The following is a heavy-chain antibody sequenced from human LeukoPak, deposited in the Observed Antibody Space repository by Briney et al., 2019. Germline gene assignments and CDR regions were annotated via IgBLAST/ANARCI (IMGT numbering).Heavy chain of an antibody. V-gene: IGHV3-23*01. D-gene: IGHD1-20*01. CDR3: AREGITGTTSPYFDY. CDR2: INGGGGFT. CDR1: GFTFSSYA. J-gene: IGHJ4*02. Sequence: GGSLRLSCAASGFTFSSYAMSWVRQTPGKGLEWVSTINGGGGFTYYADSVKGRFTISRDNSKNTLYLQMNSLRAEDTAVYYCAREGITGTTSPYFDYWGQGTLVTVSS.